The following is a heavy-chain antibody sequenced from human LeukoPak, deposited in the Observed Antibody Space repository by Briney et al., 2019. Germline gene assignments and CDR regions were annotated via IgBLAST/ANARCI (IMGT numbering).Heavy chain of an antibody. V-gene: IGHV3-21*01. CDR1: GFSFSSYN. CDR2: ITTSSTYT. J-gene: IGHJ6*03. D-gene: IGHD1-26*01. CDR3: ARDPYSGTYGDTYYYYMDV. Sequence: GGSLRLSCAASGFSFSSYNMNWVRQTPGKGLEWVSSITTSSTYTFYADSVKGRFTISRDNARNSLYLQMNRLRAEDTAVYYCARDPYSGTYGDTYYYYMDVWGKGTTVTISS.